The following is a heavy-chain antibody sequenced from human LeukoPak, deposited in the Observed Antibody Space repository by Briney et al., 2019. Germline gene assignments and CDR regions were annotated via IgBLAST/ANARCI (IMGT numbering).Heavy chain of an antibody. D-gene: IGHD3-10*01. CDR3: PRDRPSVNRGFIVPRGGRYFDS. CDR2: ITKQSDYV. J-gene: IGHJ4*02. CDR1: GFRLSDFN. Sequence: GGSLRLSCAASGFRLSDFNMNWVRQAPGKGLEWVSSITKQSDYVYYADSVTGRFTISRDNAQNSLFLQMNSLRADDTAVYYCPRDRPSVNRGFIVPRGGRYFDSGALGPL. V-gene: IGHV3-21*01.